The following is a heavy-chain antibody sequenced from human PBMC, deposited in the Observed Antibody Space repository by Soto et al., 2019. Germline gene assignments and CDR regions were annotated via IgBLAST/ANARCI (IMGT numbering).Heavy chain of an antibody. V-gene: IGHV3-9*01. CDR3: AACIAAADVAQRRDAFDI. Sequence: PGGSLRLSCAASGFTFDDYAMHWVRQAPGKGLEWVSGISWNSGSIGYADSVKGRFTISRDNAKNSLYLQMNSLRAEDTALYYCAACIAAADVAQRRDAFDIWGQGTMVTVS. D-gene: IGHD6-13*01. J-gene: IGHJ3*02. CDR2: ISWNSGSI. CDR1: GFTFDDYA.